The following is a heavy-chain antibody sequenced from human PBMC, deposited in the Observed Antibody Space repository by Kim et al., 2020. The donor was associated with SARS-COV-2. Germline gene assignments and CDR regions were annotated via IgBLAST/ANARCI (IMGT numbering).Heavy chain of an antibody. CDR1: GFTFSDYY. D-gene: IGHD3-10*01. J-gene: IGHJ6*02. V-gene: IGHV3-11*06. CDR2: IVSSSSYT. Sequence: GGSLRLSCAASGFTFSDYYMSWIRQAPGKGLEWVSYIVSSSSYTNYADSVKGRFTISRDNAKNSLYLQMNSLRAEDTAVYYCARDAVGAFHGSGSYYFYYYYGMDVWGQGTTVTVS. CDR3: ARDAVGAFHGSGSYYFYYYYGMDV.